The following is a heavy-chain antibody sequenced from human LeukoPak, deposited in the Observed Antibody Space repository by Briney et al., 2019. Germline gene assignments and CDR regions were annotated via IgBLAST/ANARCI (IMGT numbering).Heavy chain of an antibody. Sequence: PSETLSLTCAVYGGSFSGYYWSWIRQPPGKGLEWIGEINHSGSTNYNPSLKSRVTISVDTSKNQFYLKLSSVTAADTAVYYCARGLLDCSGGSCYWTPPIDYWGQGTLVTVSS. CDR2: INHSGST. V-gene: IGHV4-34*01. D-gene: IGHD2-15*01. J-gene: IGHJ4*02. CDR1: GGSFSGYY. CDR3: ARGLLDCSGGSCYWTPPIDY.